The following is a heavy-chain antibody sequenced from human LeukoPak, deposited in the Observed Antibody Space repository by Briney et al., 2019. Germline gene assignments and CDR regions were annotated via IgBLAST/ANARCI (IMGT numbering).Heavy chain of an antibody. D-gene: IGHD2-2*02. Sequence: GESLQISCKGSGYSFTTYWIGWVRQMPGKGPEWMGSIYPGDSDTRYSPSFQGQITISADKSITTTYLQWSSLKASDTAMYYCATGGLCTSSTCYNFFDYWGQGTLVTVSS. J-gene: IGHJ4*02. CDR3: ATGGLCTSSTCYNFFDY. CDR2: IYPGDSDT. V-gene: IGHV5-51*01. CDR1: GYSFTTYW.